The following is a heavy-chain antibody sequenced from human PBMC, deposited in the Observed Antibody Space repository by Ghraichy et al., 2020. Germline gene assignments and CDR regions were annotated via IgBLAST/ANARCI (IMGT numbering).Heavy chain of an antibody. D-gene: IGHD2-8*02. CDR2: MNPNSGNT. CDR1: GYTFTSYD. CDR3: ARVMGCTGGVCPSYYYYYYMDV. V-gene: IGHV1-8*01. J-gene: IGHJ6*03. Sequence: ASVKVSCKASGYTFTSYDINWVRQATGQGLEWMGWMNPNSGNTGYAQKFQGRVTMTRNTSISTAYMELSSLRSEDTAVYYCARVMGCTGGVCPSYYYYYYMDVWGKGTTVTVSS.